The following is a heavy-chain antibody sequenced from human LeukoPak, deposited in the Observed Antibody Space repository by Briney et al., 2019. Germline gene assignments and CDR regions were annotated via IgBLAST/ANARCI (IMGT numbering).Heavy chain of an antibody. V-gene: IGHV4-39*01. J-gene: IGHJ4*02. CDR3: ARPGDGYNLGY. CDR2: IYYSGST. CDR1: GGSISSSSYY. Sequence: SSETLSLTCTVPGGSISSSSYYWGWIRQPPGKGLEWIGSIYYSGSTYYNPSLKSRVTISVDTSKNQFSLKLSSVPAADTAVYYCARPGDGYNLGYWGQGTLVTVSS. D-gene: IGHD5-24*01.